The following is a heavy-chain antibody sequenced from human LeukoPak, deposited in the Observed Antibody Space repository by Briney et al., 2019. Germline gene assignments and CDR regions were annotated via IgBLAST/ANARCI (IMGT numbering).Heavy chain of an antibody. CDR2: VHYSGDT. D-gene: IGHD3-16*01. J-gene: IGHJ6*02. CDR1: RDSIRNSQSH. CDR3: ARLFLSRLIMFGLSEMDV. Sequence: SETLSLTCRVSRDSIRNSQSHWGWFRQSPGRPLEWIGNVHYSGDTFYSPSLRSRLAISVDTARNQFSLTLNSVTVTDTATYFCARLFLSRLIMFGLSEMDVWGPGTTVTVSS. V-gene: IGHV4-39*01.